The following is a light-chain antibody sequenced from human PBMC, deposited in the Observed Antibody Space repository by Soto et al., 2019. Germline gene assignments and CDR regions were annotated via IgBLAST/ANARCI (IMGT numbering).Light chain of an antibody. V-gene: IGLV3-21*02. CDR3: QVWDGSSDHYV. CDR2: DDS. Sequence: ELTQPPSVSAAPGQTARITCGGDNIGSDSVHWYQQKPGQAPLLVVYDDSDRPSGIPERFSGFSYGNTATLTISRVEAGDEADYYCQVWDGSSDHYVFGTGTKVTV. J-gene: IGLJ1*01. CDR1: NIGSDS.